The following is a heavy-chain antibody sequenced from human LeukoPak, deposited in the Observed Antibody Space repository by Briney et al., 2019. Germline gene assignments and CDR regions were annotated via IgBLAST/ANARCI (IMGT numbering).Heavy chain of an antibody. CDR2: INTDGGEK. Sequence: GGSLRLSCAASGFTFSSYAMTWVRQAPGKGLEWVANINTDGGEKYYVDSVKGRFTISRDNAKNSLYLQMNSLGAEDTAVYYCLRYPLGVWGQGTTVTVSS. V-gene: IGHV3-7*01. CDR1: GFTFSSYA. J-gene: IGHJ6*02. CDR3: LRYPLGV.